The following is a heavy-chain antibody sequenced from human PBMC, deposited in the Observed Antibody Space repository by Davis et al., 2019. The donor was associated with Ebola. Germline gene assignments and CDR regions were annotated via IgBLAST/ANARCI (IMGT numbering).Heavy chain of an antibody. V-gene: IGHV1-69*05. Sequence: SVKVSCKASGGTFSSYAISWVRQAPGQGLEWMGGIIPIFGTANYAQKFQGRVTMTRNTSISTAYMELSSLRSEDTAVYYCARYGYYYYGMDVWGKGTTVTVSS. D-gene: IGHD4-17*01. CDR1: GGTFSSYA. CDR3: ARYGYYYYGMDV. J-gene: IGHJ6*04. CDR2: IIPIFGTA.